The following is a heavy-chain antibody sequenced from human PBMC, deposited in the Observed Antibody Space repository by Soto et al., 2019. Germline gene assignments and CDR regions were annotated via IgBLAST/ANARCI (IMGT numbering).Heavy chain of an antibody. V-gene: IGHV1-46*01. CDR3: ARGDNDY. Sequence: ASVKVSCKASGYTFTNYYVQWVRQAPGQGLEWVGVIHPDGGHTTYSQKFQDRVTMTRDTFTSTIYMELSTLRSEDTAVYYCARGDNDYWGQGTLVTVSS. J-gene: IGHJ4*02. CDR2: IHPDGGHT. CDR1: GYTFTNYY.